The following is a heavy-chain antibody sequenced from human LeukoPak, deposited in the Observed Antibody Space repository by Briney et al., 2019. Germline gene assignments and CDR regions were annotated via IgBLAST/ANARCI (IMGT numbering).Heavy chain of an antibody. CDR1: GFTFSSSW. CDR2: INRDEI. V-gene: IGHV3-7*01. CDR3: ARVGALSSSWLLY. Sequence: PGGSLRLSCVASGFTFSSSWMSWVRQGPGKGLEWVASINRDEIHYVDAVRGRFTISRDNAKNSLYLQMNSLRAEDTAVYFCARVGALSSSWLLYWGQGTLVTVSS. J-gene: IGHJ4*02. D-gene: IGHD6-13*01.